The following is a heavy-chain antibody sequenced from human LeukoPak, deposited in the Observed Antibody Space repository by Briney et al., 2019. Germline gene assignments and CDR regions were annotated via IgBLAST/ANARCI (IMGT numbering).Heavy chain of an antibody. CDR3: ARDKTFEVVNYFDY. V-gene: IGHV4-39*07. J-gene: IGHJ4*02. D-gene: IGHD3-3*01. CDR2: IYYSGST. CDR1: GGSITSGSYY. Sequence: SETLSPTCTVSGGSITSGSYYWGWIRQPPGKGLEWIGSIYYSGSTYYNPSLKSRITISLDTSKNQFSLKLSSVTAADTAMYYCARDKTFEVVNYFDYWGQGTLVTVSS.